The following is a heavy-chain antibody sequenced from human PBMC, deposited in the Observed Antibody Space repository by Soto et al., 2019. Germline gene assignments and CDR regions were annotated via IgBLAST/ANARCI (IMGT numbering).Heavy chain of an antibody. CDR3: ARDQPGYSYGYGLGY. V-gene: IGHV3-21*01. CDR2: ISSSSSYI. CDR1: GFPFSSYI. J-gene: IGHJ4*02. Sequence: GGSLSLSCTASGFPFSSYIMNWVRQAPGKGLEWVSSISSSSSYIYYADSVKGRFTISRDNAKNSLYLQMNSLRAEDTAVYYCARDQPGYSYGYGLGYWGQGTLVTVS. D-gene: IGHD5-18*01.